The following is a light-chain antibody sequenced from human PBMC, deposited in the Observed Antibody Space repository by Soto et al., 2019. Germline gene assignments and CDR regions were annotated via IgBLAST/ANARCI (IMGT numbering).Light chain of an antibody. J-gene: IGLJ1*01. CDR1: SSDVGGYNY. V-gene: IGLV2-11*01. Sequence: QSALTQPRSVSGSPGQSVTISCTGTSSDVGGYNYVSWYQQHPTKAPKLMIYDVNKRPSGVPDRFSGSKSGNTASLTISGLQAEDEADYYCCSYAGTNIVYVFGTGTKLTVL. CDR2: DVN. CDR3: CSYAGTNIVYV.